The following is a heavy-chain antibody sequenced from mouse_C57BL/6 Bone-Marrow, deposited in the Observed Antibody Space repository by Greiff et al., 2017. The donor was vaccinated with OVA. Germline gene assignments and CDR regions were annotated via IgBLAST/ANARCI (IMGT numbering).Heavy chain of an antibody. CDR1: GYTFTDYN. D-gene: IGHD2-14*01. Sequence: EVQLQQSGPELVKPGASVKIPCKASGYTFTDYNMDWVKQSHGKSLEWIGDINPNNGGTIYNQKFKGKATLTVDKSSSTAYMELRSLTSEDTAVYYCARDGRVLDYLDYWGQGTTLTVSS. J-gene: IGHJ2*01. CDR3: ARDGRVLDYLDY. V-gene: IGHV1-18*01. CDR2: INPNNGGT.